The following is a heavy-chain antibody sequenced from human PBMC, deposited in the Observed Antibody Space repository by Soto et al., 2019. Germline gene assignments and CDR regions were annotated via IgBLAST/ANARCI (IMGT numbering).Heavy chain of an antibody. Sequence: GGSLRLSCAASEFTFDKYYMTWVRQAPGKGPEWVANIKPDGSEQYYVDSVKGRFTISRDNANNSLYLQMNSLRAEGTAVYFCARGNWNYYYGFDVWGQGTTVTVSS. V-gene: IGHV3-7*01. CDR1: EFTFDKYY. J-gene: IGHJ6*02. CDR2: IKPDGSEQ. D-gene: IGHD1-20*01. CDR3: ARGNWNYYYGFDV.